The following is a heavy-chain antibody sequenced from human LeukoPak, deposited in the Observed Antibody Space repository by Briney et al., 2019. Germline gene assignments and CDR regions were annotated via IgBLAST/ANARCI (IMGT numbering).Heavy chain of an antibody. D-gene: IGHD2-2*01. CDR1: GFTFSDYY. Sequence: GGSLRLSGAASGFTFSDYYMSWIRQAPGKGLEWVSYISSSGSTIYYADSVKGRFTISRDNAKNSLYLQMNSLRAEDTAVYYCARPVVVVPAATYYFDYWGQGTLVTVSS. CDR2: ISSSGSTI. J-gene: IGHJ4*02. CDR3: ARPVVVVPAATYYFDY. V-gene: IGHV3-11*04.